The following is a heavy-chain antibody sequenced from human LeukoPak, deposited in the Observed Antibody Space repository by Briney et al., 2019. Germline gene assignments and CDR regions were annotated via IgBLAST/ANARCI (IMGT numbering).Heavy chain of an antibody. CDR3: ARAPYDMDSSSGPFDY. J-gene: IGHJ4*02. Sequence: GGSLRLSCAASGFTFSTYDMHWVRQAPGKGLEWVSFIRYDGSDKLYADSVKGRFTISRDNAKNTLYLQMNSQRAEDTAVYYCARAPYDMDSSSGPFDYWGQGTLVTVSS. V-gene: IGHV3-30*02. D-gene: IGHD6-6*01. CDR1: GFTFSTYD. CDR2: IRYDGSDK.